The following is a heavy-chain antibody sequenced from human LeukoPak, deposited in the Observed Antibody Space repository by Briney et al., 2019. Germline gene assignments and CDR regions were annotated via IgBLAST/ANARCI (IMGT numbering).Heavy chain of an antibody. V-gene: IGHV1-18*04. CDR1: GYTFTSYG. CDR3: AREVQLWFGQLSGYYGMDV. Sequence: GASVKVSCKASGYTFTSYGISWVRQAPGQGLEWMGWISAYNGNTNYAQKLQGRVTMTTDTSTSTAYMELRRLRSGDTAVYYCAREVQLWFGQLSGYYGMDVWGKGTTVTVSS. CDR2: ISAYNGNT. J-gene: IGHJ6*04. D-gene: IGHD3-10*01.